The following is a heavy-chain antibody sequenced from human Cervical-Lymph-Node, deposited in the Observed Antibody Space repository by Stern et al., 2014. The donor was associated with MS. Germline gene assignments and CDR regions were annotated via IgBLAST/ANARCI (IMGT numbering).Heavy chain of an antibody. D-gene: IGHD3-10*01. CDR2: IDWDDDK. Sequence: QVTLRESGPALVKPTQTLTLTCTFSGFSLSTSGMCVSWIRQPPGKALEWLALIDWDDDKYYSTSLKSRLTISKDTSKTQVVLTMTNMDPVDTATYYCARIRGRSPGYYYGMDVWGQGTTVTVSS. J-gene: IGHJ6*02. V-gene: IGHV2-70*01. CDR3: ARIRGRSPGYYYGMDV. CDR1: GFSLSTSGMC.